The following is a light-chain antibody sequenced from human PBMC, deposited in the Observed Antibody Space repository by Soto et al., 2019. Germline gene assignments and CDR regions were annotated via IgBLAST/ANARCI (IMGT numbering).Light chain of an antibody. CDR2: EVA. CDR3: ASYRTRPIPIWV. V-gene: IGLV2-14*01. CDR1: SSDIGDYAY. J-gene: IGLJ3*02. Sequence: QSALTQPASVSGSPGQTITISCTGTSSDIGDYAYVSWYQQQPAKAPKLLIYEVANRPSGVSHRFSGSKSGNTASLTVSGLQPEDEAHYYCASYRTRPIPIWVFGGGTKHTVL.